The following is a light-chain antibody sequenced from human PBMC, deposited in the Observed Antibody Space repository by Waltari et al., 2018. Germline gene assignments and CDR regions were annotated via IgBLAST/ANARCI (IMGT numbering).Light chain of an antibody. V-gene: IGKV1-5*03. Sequence: DIQVTQSPSTLSASVGDGITITCRASQSLSSCLAWDQHKAGEAPKLLIDRASRRQDGVPSRCSVSESVTEFTLTVSSLQPDDSAIYYCEQCYVWPLSFGGGTKVELK. CDR2: RAS. CDR3: EQCYVWPLS. J-gene: IGKJ4*01. CDR1: QSLSSC.